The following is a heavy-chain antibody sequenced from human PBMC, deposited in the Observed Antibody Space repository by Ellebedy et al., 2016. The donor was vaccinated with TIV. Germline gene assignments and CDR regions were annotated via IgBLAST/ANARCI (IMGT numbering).Heavy chain of an antibody. CDR2: MSSSGRS. CDR1: GDSMSSGDYF. D-gene: IGHD4-23*01. CDR3: ARSSVVSLRFDP. Sequence: SETLSLTCNVSGDSMSSGDYFWKWIRQHPVKGLEWIGYMSSSGRSNRNPSLKSRFTISVDTAKNQFSLNLTSVTAADTAVYYCARSSVVSLRFDPWGQGTLVTVSS. V-gene: IGHV4-30-4*01. J-gene: IGHJ5*02.